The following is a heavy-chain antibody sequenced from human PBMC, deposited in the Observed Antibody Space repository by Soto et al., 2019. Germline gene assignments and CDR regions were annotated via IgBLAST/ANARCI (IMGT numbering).Heavy chain of an antibody. J-gene: IGHJ4*02. D-gene: IGHD6-19*01. V-gene: IGHV1-3*01. CDR2: IDAGNGKT. CDR3: ARGRGWYDY. Sequence: QVQLVQSGAEVKKPGASVKVSCKASGYIFNRYVMHWVRQAPGQRPEWMGWIDAGNGKTKYSEKFQGRGTITRDTSASTAYMELTTLRSEDTAVYYCARGRGWYDYWGQGTQVIVSS. CDR1: GYIFNRYV.